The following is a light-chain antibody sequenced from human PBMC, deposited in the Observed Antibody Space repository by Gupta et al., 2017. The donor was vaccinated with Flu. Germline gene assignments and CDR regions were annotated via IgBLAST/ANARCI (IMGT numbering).Light chain of an antibody. CDR2: DIS. J-gene: IGKJ4*01. CDR3: QQRYNWPIT. CDR1: QSVSNS. Sequence: EIVLTQSPATLSLSPGERATLSCRASQSVSNSLAWYQQKLGQAPRLLIYDISTRDTGVPARFSGSGSGTAFTLTISSLEPQDFAVYYCQQRYNWPITSGGGTKVEIK. V-gene: IGKV3-11*01.